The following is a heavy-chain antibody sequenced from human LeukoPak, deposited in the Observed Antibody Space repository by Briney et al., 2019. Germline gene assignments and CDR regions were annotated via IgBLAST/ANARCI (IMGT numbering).Heavy chain of an antibody. Sequence: SQTLSLTCTVSGGSISSGDYYWSWFRQHPGKGLEWIGHIYYSGSTYYNPSLKSRVTISLDTSKNQFSLKLSSVTAADTAVYYCARDQEDSGTDYWGQGTLVTVSS. J-gene: IGHJ4*02. CDR1: GGSISSGDYY. V-gene: IGHV4-31*03. D-gene: IGHD3-10*01. CDR2: IYYSGST. CDR3: ARDQEDSGTDY.